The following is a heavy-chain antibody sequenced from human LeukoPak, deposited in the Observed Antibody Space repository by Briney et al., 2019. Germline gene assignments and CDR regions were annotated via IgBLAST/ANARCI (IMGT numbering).Heavy chain of an antibody. V-gene: IGHV1-2*02. CDR1: GYTFTDYY. CDR3: ARANFLYCSSSTCLFDY. D-gene: IGHD2-2*01. J-gene: IGHJ4*02. Sequence: ASVKVSCKASGYTFTDYYMHWVRQAPGQGFEWMGWINPNDGDTNYAQKFQGRVTMTRDTSISTAHMEVSGLRSDDTAVNYCARANFLYCSSSTCLFDYWGQGTLVTVSS. CDR2: INPNDGDT.